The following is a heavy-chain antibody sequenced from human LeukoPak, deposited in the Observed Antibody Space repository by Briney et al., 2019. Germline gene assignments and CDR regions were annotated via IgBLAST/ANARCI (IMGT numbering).Heavy chain of an antibody. Sequence: ASVKVSCKPSVYTFTASYIHWVRHAPGQGLEGMGWINTNSGGTNYPQKFQGSVTMTRHTSITTAYMELSSLRSDDTAVYYCARDSRYSTNWYDYWGQGTLVTVSS. D-gene: IGHD6-13*01. J-gene: IGHJ5*01. CDR2: INTNSGGT. CDR3: ARDSRYSTNWYDY. CDR1: VYTFTASY. V-gene: IGHV1-2*02.